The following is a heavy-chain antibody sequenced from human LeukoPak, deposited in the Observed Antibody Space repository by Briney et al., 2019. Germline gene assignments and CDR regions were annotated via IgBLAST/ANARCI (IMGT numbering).Heavy chain of an antibody. V-gene: IGHV3-48*04. D-gene: IGHD1-26*01. CDR2: ISSSSSTI. CDR1: GFTFSSYS. Sequence: QPGGSLRLSCAASGFTFSSYSMNWVRQAPGKGLEWVSYISSSSSTIYYADSVKGRFTISRDNAKNSLYLQVNSLRAEDTAVYYCARPRGSYCLDVWGQGTTVTVSS. CDR3: ARPRGSYCLDV. J-gene: IGHJ6*02.